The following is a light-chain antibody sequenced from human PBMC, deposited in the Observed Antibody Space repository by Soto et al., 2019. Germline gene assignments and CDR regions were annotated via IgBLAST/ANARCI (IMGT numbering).Light chain of an antibody. CDR2: KAS. Sequence: DIQMTQSPPTLSASVGDRVTITCRASESISRYLAWYQQKPGKAPKLLIYKASSLESGVPSRFTGSGSGTEFTLTISSLQPDDFATYYCQQYNSYSYTFGQGTKLEIK. CDR3: QQYNSYSYT. J-gene: IGKJ2*01. V-gene: IGKV1-5*03. CDR1: ESISRY.